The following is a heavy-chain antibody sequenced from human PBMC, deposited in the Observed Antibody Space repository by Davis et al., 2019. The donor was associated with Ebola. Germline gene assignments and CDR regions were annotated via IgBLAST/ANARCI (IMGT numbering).Heavy chain of an antibody. CDR1: GYTFTGYY. J-gene: IGHJ6*02. Sequence: ASVKVSCKASGYTFTGYYMHWVRQAPGQGLEWMGWISAYNGNTNYAQKLQGRVTMTTDTSTSTAYMELRSLRSDDTAVYYCARDGVAAPFGDYYYGMDVWGQGTTVTVSS. D-gene: IGHD3-10*01. V-gene: IGHV1-18*04. CDR3: ARDGVAAPFGDYYYGMDV. CDR2: ISAYNGNT.